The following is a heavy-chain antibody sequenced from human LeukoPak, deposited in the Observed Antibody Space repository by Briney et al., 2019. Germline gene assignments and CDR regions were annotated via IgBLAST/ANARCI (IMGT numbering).Heavy chain of an antibody. D-gene: IGHD1-26*01. CDR3: ARDHHLWEVADPEYFQH. Sequence: ASVKVSCMASGYTFTSYAVHWVRQAPGQRLEWMGWINAGNGNTKYSQKFQGRVTITRDTSASTAYMELSRLRSDDTAVYYCARDHHLWEVADPEYFQHWGQGTLVTVCS. J-gene: IGHJ1*01. CDR1: GYTFTSYA. CDR2: INAGNGNT. V-gene: IGHV1-3*01.